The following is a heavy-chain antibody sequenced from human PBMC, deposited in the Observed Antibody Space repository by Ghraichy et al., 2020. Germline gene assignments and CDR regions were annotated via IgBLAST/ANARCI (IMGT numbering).Heavy chain of an antibody. J-gene: IGHJ6*02. D-gene: IGHD2-21*01. CDR3: ARGSKVVRFYYYDGMAV. V-gene: IGHV3-48*02. CDR2: ITSSSKFI. Sequence: LSLTCAASGFTFSGYSMNWVRQAPGKGLEWVAYITSSSKFISYADSVKGRFTISRDNAQNTLDLQMKSLRDEDTAVYYCARGSKVVRFYYYDGMAVWGQGTTVTVSS. CDR1: GFTFSGYS.